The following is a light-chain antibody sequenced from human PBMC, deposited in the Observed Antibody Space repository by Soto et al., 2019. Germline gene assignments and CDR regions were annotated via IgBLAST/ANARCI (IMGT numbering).Light chain of an antibody. CDR2: TAS. V-gene: IGKV1-12*01. CDR3: QHAHNFPLT. Sequence: DIQMTQSPSSVSASVGDRVTITCRASQDIGRWLAWYQEKPGKAPKLLIYTASTLQSGVPSRFSGSGSGADFTLTISSLQPEDFATYYCQHAHNFPLTYGQGTKV. CDR1: QDIGRW. J-gene: IGKJ1*01.